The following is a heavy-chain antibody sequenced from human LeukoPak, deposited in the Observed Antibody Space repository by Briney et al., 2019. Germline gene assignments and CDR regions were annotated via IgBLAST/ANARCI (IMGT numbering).Heavy chain of an antibody. V-gene: IGHV1-8*02. D-gene: IGHD3-22*01. CDR3: ARDTMIRNWFDP. Sequence: GASVKVSCKASGYTFIGYYMHWVRQAPGQGLEWMGWMNPNSGNTGYAQKFQGRVTMTRNTSISTAYMELSSLRSEDTAVYYCARDTMIRNWFDPWGQGTLVTVSS. CDR2: MNPNSGNT. J-gene: IGHJ5*02. CDR1: GYTFIGYY.